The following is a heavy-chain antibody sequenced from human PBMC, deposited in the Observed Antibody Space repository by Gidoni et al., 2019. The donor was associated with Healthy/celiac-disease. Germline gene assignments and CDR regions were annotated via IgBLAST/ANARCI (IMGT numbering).Heavy chain of an antibody. CDR1: GFTFSSYG. J-gene: IGHJ3*02. Sequence: QVQLVESGGGVVQPGRSLRLSCAASGFTFSSYGMHWVRQAPGKGLEWVAVIWYDGRNKYYADSVKGRFTISRDNSKNTLYLQMNSLRAEDTAVYYCARTVDAFDIWGQGTMVTVSS. CDR2: IWYDGRNK. CDR3: ARTVDAFDI. V-gene: IGHV3-33*01. D-gene: IGHD2-15*01.